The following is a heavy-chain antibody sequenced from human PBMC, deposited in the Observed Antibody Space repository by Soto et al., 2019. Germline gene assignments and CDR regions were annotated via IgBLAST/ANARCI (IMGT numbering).Heavy chain of an antibody. CDR1: GGSIISGAYY. D-gene: IGHD2-15*01. CDR2: IYYSGST. Sequence: QVQLQESGPGLVKPSQTLSLTCTVSGGSIISGAYYWSWIRQRPGKGLEWIGYIYYSGSTHYNPSLKSRLSISVDTSKHQFSLNLSSVTAADTAVYYCAREVSVVVAASNEYYFDYWGQGTLVTVSS. V-gene: IGHV4-31*03. J-gene: IGHJ4*02. CDR3: AREVSVVVAASNEYYFDY.